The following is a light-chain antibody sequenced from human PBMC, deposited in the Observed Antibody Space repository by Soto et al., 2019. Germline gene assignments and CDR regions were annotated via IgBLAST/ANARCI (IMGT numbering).Light chain of an antibody. Sequence: IQKTQCPSALSAYVGDRVTITSGASQGIGNALGWYQQKPGKPPKVLIYGASNFQSGVPPRFSGSGSGTEFTLTLSSLQPEDFATYYCPQLKSFSLTFGPGTKVDI. J-gene: IGKJ3*01. CDR2: GAS. CDR3: PQLKSFSLT. V-gene: IGKV1-17*01. CDR1: QGIGNA.